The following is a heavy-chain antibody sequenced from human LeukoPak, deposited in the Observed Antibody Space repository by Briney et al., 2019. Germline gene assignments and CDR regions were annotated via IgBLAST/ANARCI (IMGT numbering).Heavy chain of an antibody. D-gene: IGHD2-2*01. Sequence: ETLSLTCTVSGGSIRSFYWSWIRQPPGKGLVWISRINSDASDTNYADFVKGRFTISRDNAKNTVYLQINSLRDEDTVVYYCARICSSTDCLIPDWGQGTLVTVSS. CDR3: ARICSSTDCLIPD. J-gene: IGHJ4*02. CDR1: GGSIRSFY. V-gene: IGHV3-74*01. CDR2: INSDASDT.